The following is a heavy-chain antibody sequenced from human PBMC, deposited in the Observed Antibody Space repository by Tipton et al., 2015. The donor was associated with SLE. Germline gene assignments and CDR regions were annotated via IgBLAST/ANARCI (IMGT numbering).Heavy chain of an antibody. CDR3: ARERYCSGASCYAPDY. J-gene: IGHJ4*02. Sequence: TLSLTCTVSGGSITSHYWTWTRQSPGKEFEWLAYVSYTGSATYNPSLRSRVTISVDTSKNQFSLKLKSVTAADSAVYYCARERYCSGASCYAPDYWGQGTLVTVSS. CDR1: GGSITSHY. V-gene: IGHV4-59*11. D-gene: IGHD2-2*01. CDR2: VSYTGSA.